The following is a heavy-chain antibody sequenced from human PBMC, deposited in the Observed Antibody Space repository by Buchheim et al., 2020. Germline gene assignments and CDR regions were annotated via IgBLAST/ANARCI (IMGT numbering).Heavy chain of an antibody. CDR3: VRGSGYCSSTRCYLFDY. V-gene: IGHV5-51*01. D-gene: IGHD2-2*01. J-gene: IGHJ4*02. CDR2: IYPRDSAT. CDR1: GYSFTDYW. Sequence: EVQLVQSGAEVKKPGESLKISCKGSGYSFTDYWIGWVRQMPGKGLEWMGMIYPRDSATRYSPSFQGQVTISADKSISSAYLQWSSLKASDTAMYYCVRGSGYCSSTRCYLFDYWGQGTL.